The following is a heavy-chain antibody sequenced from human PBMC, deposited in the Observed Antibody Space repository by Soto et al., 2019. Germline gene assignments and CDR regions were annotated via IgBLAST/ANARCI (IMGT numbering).Heavy chain of an antibody. CDR2: IYYSGTT. D-gene: IGHD3-3*01. V-gene: IGHV4-31*03. CDR3: ARDLLYRSVFEI. CDR1: GGSLASNGHY. Sequence: QVHRQASGPGLVKPSQTLSLTCTVSGGSLASNGHYWSWIRQRPEKGLECLGYIYYSGTTHFNPTLKSRLSISIHTSNNKFSMTLTSVPASDTAVYFCARDLLYRSVFEIWGQGTLVNVSA. J-gene: IGHJ3*02.